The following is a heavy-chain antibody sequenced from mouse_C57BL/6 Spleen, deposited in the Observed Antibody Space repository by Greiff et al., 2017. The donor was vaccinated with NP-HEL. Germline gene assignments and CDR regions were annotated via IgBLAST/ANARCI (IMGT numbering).Heavy chain of an antibody. Sequence: EVKLMESEGGLVQPGSSMKLSCTASGFTFSDYYMAWVRQVPEKGLEWVANINYDGSSTYYLDSLKSRFIISRDNAKNILYLQMSSLKSEDTATYYCARGGAYDYDGDFDYWGQGTTLTVSS. V-gene: IGHV5-16*01. J-gene: IGHJ2*01. D-gene: IGHD2-4*01. CDR3: ARGGAYDYDGDFDY. CDR1: GFTFSDYY. CDR2: INYDGSST.